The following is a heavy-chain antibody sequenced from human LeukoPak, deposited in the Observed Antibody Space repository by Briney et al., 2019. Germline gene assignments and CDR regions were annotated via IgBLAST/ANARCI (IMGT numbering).Heavy chain of an antibody. J-gene: IGHJ4*02. V-gene: IGHV4-4*02. CDR1: GGSISSNNW. CDR3: ARVSYSSSSY. CDR2: IYHSGSP. Sequence: PSETLSLTCAVSGGSISSNNWWGWVRQPPGKGLEWIGEIYHSGSPNYNPSLKSRVTISVDKSRNHFSLNLSSVTAADTAVYYCARVSYSSSSYWGQGTLVTVSS. D-gene: IGHD6-19*01.